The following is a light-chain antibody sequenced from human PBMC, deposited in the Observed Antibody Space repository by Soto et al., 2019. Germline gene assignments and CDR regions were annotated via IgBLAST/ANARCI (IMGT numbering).Light chain of an antibody. V-gene: IGKV3-20*01. Sequence: EIVLTQSPGTLSLSPGERATLSCRASQSISSNYLAWYQHKPGQGPRLLIYAASSRANGIPDRFSGSGSGTDFTLTISRLEPEDFALYYCQKYGSAFTFGPGTKVDIK. CDR2: AAS. CDR3: QKYGSAFT. J-gene: IGKJ3*01. CDR1: QSISSNY.